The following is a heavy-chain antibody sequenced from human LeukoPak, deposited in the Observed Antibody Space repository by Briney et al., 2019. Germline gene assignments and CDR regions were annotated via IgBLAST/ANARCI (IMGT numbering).Heavy chain of an antibody. D-gene: IGHD1-26*01. CDR2: IYPGDSDT. CDR3: ARLGNYYYYYMDV. V-gene: IGHV5-51*01. Sequence: GESLKISCKGSGYSFTSYWIGWVRQMPGKGLEWMGIIYPGDSDTRYSPSFQGQVTISADKSISTAYLQWSSLKASDTAMYHCARLGNYYYYYMDVWGKGTTVTVSS. CDR1: GYSFTSYW. J-gene: IGHJ6*03.